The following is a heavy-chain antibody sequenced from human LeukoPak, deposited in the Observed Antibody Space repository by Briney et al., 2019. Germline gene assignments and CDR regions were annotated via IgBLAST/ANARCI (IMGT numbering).Heavy chain of an antibody. J-gene: IGHJ4*02. CDR1: GGSISSSNW. Sequence: SETLSLTCAVSGGSISSSNWWSWVRQPPGKGLEWIGEIYHSGSTNYNPSLKSRVTISVDKSKNQFSLKLSSVTAADTAVYYCARDGYGGYARPFDYWGQGTLVTVSS. V-gene: IGHV4-4*02. CDR3: ARDGYGGYARPFDY. D-gene: IGHD5-12*01. CDR2: IYHSGST.